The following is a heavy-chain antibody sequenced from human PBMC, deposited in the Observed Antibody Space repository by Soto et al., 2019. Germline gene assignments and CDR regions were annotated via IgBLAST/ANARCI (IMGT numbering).Heavy chain of an antibody. J-gene: IGHJ4*02. Sequence: AGGSLRLSCVASGFTFSSYAMSWVRQAPGKGLEWVSAISGSGGSTYYADSVKGRFTISRDNSKNTLYLQMNSLRAEDTAVYYCAKARTETTVTTHAIDYWGQGTLVTVSS. CDR1: GFTFSSYA. V-gene: IGHV3-23*01. CDR2: ISGSGGST. D-gene: IGHD4-17*01. CDR3: AKARTETTVTTHAIDY.